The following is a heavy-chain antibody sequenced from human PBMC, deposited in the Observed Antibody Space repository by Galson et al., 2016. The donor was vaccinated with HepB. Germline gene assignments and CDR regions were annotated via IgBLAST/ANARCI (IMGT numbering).Heavy chain of an antibody. Sequence: SLRLSCAVSGVTFSSYAMSRVRQAPGKGLGWVSAIRGGGSSTYYADSVRGRFSISRDNSKYTQYLKVNSLRVKDTALYCCAIENLGGQFFDYWGQGTLVTASS. D-gene: IGHD1-26*01. CDR1: GVTFSSYA. J-gene: IGHJ4*02. CDR3: AIENLGGQFFDY. CDR2: IRGGGSST. V-gene: IGHV3-23*01.